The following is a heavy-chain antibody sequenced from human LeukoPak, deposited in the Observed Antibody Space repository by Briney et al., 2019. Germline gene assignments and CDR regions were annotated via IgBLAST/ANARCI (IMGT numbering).Heavy chain of an antibody. CDR3: ARNADGAYCGGDCYGVEMDV. Sequence: SQTLSLTCTVSGGSISSGGYYWSWIRQHPGKGLEWIGYIYYSGSTNYNPSLKSRVTISVDTSKNQFSLKLSSVTAADTAVYYCARNADGAYCGGDCYGVEMDVWGQGTTVTVSS. V-gene: IGHV4-31*03. CDR1: GGSISSGGYY. J-gene: IGHJ6*02. CDR2: IYYSGST. D-gene: IGHD2-21*02.